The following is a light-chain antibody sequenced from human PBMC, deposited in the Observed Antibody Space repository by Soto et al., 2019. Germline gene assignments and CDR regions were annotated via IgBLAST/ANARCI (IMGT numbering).Light chain of an antibody. V-gene: IGKV3-15*01. CDR3: QQYNSYPRT. J-gene: IGKJ1*01. Sequence: EIVMTQSPATLSVSPGDRATLSCRASQSVGSNLAWYQQKPGQAPRLLIYGASTRATGIPARFSGSGSGTEFTLTISSLQSEDFATYYCQQYNSYPRTFGQGTKVEIK. CDR1: QSVGSN. CDR2: GAS.